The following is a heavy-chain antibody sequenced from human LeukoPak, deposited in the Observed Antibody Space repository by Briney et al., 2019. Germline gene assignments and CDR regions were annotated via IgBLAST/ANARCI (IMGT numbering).Heavy chain of an antibody. D-gene: IGHD6-19*01. Sequence: GESLRNSCKSSGYSFTNYWITWVRQMPGKGLEWMGRIDPSDSYTNYSPSFQGHVTISADNSISTAYLQWSSLKASDTAMYYCARHGGSGWYDYWGQGTLVTVSS. J-gene: IGHJ4*02. V-gene: IGHV5-10-1*01. CDR3: ARHGGSGWYDY. CDR1: GYSFTNYW. CDR2: IDPSDSYT.